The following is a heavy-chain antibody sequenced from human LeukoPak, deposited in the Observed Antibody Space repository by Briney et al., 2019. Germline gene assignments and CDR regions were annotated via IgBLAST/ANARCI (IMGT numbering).Heavy chain of an antibody. D-gene: IGHD2-2*01. Sequence: ASVKVSCKASGYTFTSYDINWVRQATGQGLEWMGWMNPNSGNTNYAQKLQGRVTMTTDTSTSTAYMELRSLRSDDTAVYYCAREEIVPAAFYYYYMDVWGKGATVTISS. CDR3: AREEIVPAAFYYYYMDV. CDR1: GYTFTSYD. V-gene: IGHV1-18*01. J-gene: IGHJ6*03. CDR2: MNPNSGNT.